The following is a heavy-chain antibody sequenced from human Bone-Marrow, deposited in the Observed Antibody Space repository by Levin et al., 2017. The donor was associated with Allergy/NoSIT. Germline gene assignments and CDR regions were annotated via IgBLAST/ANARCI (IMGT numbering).Heavy chain of an antibody. Sequence: KAGESLKISCTASGFNFGDYAMSWFRQAPGKGLEWVGLIKGTAFDGATEYASSVKGRFIFSRDDSKSIAYLEMNSLKTEDTAVYYCSRDFGFYYFHGMDVWGLGTTVTVSS. V-gene: IGHV3-49*05. CDR2: IKGTAFDGAT. CDR3: SRDFGFYYFHGMDV. D-gene: IGHD3-3*01. CDR1: GFNFGDYA. J-gene: IGHJ6*02.